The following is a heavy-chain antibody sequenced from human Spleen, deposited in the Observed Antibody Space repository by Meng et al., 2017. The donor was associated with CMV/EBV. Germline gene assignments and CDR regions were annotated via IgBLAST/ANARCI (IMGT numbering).Heavy chain of an antibody. D-gene: IGHD1-26*01. V-gene: IGHV3-53*01. CDR1: GFIVSNYY. J-gene: IGHJ4*02. CDR2: MYSGGST. Sequence: GESLKISCAASGFIVSNYYIIWVRQAPGKGLEWVSVMYSGGSTYNADSVKGRFTFSRDNSKNTLNLQMSSLRVEDTAVYYCAREGIVGAPGLDFWGQGTLVTVSS. CDR3: AREGIVGAPGLDF.